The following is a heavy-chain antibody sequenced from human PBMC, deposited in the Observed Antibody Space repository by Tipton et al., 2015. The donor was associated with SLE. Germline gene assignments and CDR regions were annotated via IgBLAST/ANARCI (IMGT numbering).Heavy chain of an antibody. CDR1: GGSISSTGYY. J-gene: IGHJ6*03. V-gene: IGHV4-39*07. CDR3: ARVTAFGGSHYMDV. Sequence: TLSLTCTVSGGSISSTGYYWGWIRQPPGKGLEWLGRIYTSGSTNYNPSLKSRVTMSVDTSKKQFYLKLRSVTAADTAVYYCARVTAFGGSHYMDVWGKGTTVTVS. D-gene: IGHD3-3*01. CDR2: IYTSGST.